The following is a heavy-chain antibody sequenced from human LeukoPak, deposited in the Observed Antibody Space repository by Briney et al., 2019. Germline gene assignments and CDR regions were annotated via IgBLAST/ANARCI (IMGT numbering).Heavy chain of an antibody. J-gene: IGHJ6*03. CDR1: GGSISSYY. D-gene: IGHD3-3*01. Sequence: SETLSLTCTVSGGSISSYYWSWIRQPAGKGLEWIGRIYTSGSTNYNPSLKSRVTKSVDTSKNQFSLKLSSVTAADTAVYYCARGITIFGVVTSHYYYMDVWGKGTTVTVSS. CDR3: ARGITIFGVVTSHYYYMDV. CDR2: IYTSGST. V-gene: IGHV4-4*07.